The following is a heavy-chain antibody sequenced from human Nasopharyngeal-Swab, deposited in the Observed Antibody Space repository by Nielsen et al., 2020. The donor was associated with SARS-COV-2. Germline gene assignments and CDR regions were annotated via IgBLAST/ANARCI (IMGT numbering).Heavy chain of an antibody. CDR3: TRDGLNGYYDSSGYPLRDGMDV. D-gene: IGHD3-22*01. CDR2: ITSSSSTI. CDR1: QFNLTKYN. Sequence: GESLKISCAASQFNLTKYNMHWVRQAPGKGLEWVSYITSSSSTIYYADSVKGRFAISRDNAENALYLKMNSLRDEDTAVYYCTRDGLNGYYDSSGYPLRDGMDVWGQGTTVTVSS. J-gene: IGHJ6*02. V-gene: IGHV3-48*02.